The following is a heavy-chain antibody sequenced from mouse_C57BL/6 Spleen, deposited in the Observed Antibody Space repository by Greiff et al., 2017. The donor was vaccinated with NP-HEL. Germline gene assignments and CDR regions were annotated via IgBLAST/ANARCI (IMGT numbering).Heavy chain of an antibody. CDR3: ARSHYGNYEWDFDV. CDR2: INPNYGTT. J-gene: IGHJ1*03. D-gene: IGHD2-1*01. Sequence: VQLQQSGPELVKPGASVKISCKASGYSFTDYNMNWVKQSNGKSLEWIGVINPNYGTTSYNQKFKGKATLTVDQSSSKAYMQLNSLTSEDSAVYYLARSHYGNYEWDFDVWGTGTTVTVSS. V-gene: IGHV1-39*01. CDR1: GYSFTDYN.